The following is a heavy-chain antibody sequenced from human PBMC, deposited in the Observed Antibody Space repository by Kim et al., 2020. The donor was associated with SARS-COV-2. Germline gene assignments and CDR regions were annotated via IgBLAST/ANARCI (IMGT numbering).Heavy chain of an antibody. Sequence: GGSLRLSCAASGFTFSSYGMHWVRQAPGKGLEWVAVIWYDGSNKYYADSVKGRFTISRDNSKNTLYLQMNSLRAEDTAVYYCAREDIVVVPAIDYWGQGTLVTYSS. CDR3: AREDIVVVPAIDY. CDR2: IWYDGSNK. V-gene: IGHV3-33*01. CDR1: GFTFSSYG. J-gene: IGHJ4*02. D-gene: IGHD2-2*01.